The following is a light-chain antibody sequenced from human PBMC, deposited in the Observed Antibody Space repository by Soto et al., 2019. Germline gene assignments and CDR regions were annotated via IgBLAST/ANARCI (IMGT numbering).Light chain of an antibody. CDR3: QQYGSSPWT. J-gene: IGKJ1*01. Sequence: EIVLTQSPGTLSLSPGEGATLSCRASQSVSSSFLAWYQQKPGQAPRLLIYGASSRAPGIPDRFRGSASGTDFTLTISRLEPEDFALYYCQQYGSSPWTFGQGTKAEIK. CDR2: GAS. CDR1: QSVSSSF. V-gene: IGKV3-20*01.